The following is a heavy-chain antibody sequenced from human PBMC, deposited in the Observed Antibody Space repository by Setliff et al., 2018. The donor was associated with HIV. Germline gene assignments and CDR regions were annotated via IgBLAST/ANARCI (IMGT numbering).Heavy chain of an antibody. Sequence: SETLSLTCAVYGGSFSGYYWSWIRQPPGKGLEWIGYIYYSGSTNYNPSLKSRLTISVDTSKNQVSLKLSSVTAADTAVYYCARAGSYGWDYWGQGTLVTVSS. CDR1: GGSFSGYY. V-gene: IGHV4-59*01. CDR2: IYYSGST. J-gene: IGHJ4*02. CDR3: ARAGSYGWDY. D-gene: IGHD5-18*01.